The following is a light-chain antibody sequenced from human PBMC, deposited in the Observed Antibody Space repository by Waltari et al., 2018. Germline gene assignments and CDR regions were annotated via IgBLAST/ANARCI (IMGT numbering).Light chain of an antibody. CDR1: SSDVGSYNL. V-gene: IGLV2-23*01. Sequence: QSALTQPASVSGSPGQSITISCSGTSSDVGSYNLVSWYQQHPGKAPKLIIYEGSRRPSGVSNHFSASKSGNTASLTISGLQPEDEGDYYCCSYTSGTTLVFGGGTKLTVL. CDR2: EGS. CDR3: CSYTSGTTLV. J-gene: IGLJ2*01.